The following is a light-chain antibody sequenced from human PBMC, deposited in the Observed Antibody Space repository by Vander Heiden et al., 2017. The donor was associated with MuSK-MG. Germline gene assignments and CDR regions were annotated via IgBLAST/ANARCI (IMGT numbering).Light chain of an antibody. CDR1: QSMNRF. CDR3: QQSYSSWT. V-gene: IGKV1-39*01. J-gene: IGKJ1*01. CDR2: GAS. Sequence: IQMTQSPSSLSASVGDRVTITCRTSQSMNRFLRWYQPAPGKAPLLMIYGASMLQSVAPSMFSGGGAGTDFTLIINRLQPEDLATYYCQQSYSSWTFGQGTKVEIK.